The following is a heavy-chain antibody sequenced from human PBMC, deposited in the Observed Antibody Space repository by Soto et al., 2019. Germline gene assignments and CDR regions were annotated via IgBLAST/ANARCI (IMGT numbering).Heavy chain of an antibody. CDR3: ARDLGDGYKFASVVY. CDR2: INPSGGST. Sequence: GASVKVSCKASGYTFTSYYMHWVRQAPGQGLEWMGIINPSGGSTSYAQKFQGRVTMTRDTSTSTVYMELSSLRSEDTAVYYCARDLGDGYKFASVVYWGQGTLVTVSS. CDR1: GYTFTSYY. D-gene: IGHD5-12*01. J-gene: IGHJ4*02. V-gene: IGHV1-46*01.